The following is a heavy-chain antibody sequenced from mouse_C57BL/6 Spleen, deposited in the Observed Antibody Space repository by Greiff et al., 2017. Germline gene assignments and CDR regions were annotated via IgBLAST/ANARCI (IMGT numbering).Heavy chain of an antibody. CDR2: IDPSDSYT. V-gene: IGHV1-69*01. D-gene: IGHD2-4*01. Sequence: QVQLQQPGAELVMPGASVKLSCKASGYTFTSYWMHWVNQSPGQGLEWIGEIDPSDSYTNYNQNFKGKSTLTVDKSSSTAYMQLSSLTSEDSAVYYCARGRDYDWVYYDMDYWGQGTSVTVSS. CDR3: ARGRDYDWVYYDMDY. CDR1: GYTFTSYW. J-gene: IGHJ4*01.